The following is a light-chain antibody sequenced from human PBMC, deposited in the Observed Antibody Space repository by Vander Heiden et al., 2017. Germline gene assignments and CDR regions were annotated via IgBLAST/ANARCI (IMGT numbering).Light chain of an antibody. CDR1: SSNIGSNY. CDR3: AAWDDSLSGVV. J-gene: IGLJ2*01. V-gene: IGLV1-47*01. CDR2: RNN. Sequence: QSVLTQPPSASGTPGQRVTISCSGSSSNIGSNYVYWYQQLPGTAPKLRIYRNNQRPSGVPDRFAGSKSGTSASLAISGLRSEDEADYYCAAWDDSLSGVVFGGGTKLNVL.